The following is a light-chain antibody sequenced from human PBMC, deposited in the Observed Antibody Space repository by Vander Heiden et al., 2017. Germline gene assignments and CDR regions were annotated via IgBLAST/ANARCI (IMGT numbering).Light chain of an antibody. CDR3: QQRSNGPPVSLT. V-gene: IGKV3-11*01. CDR2: DAS. J-gene: IGKJ4*01. CDR1: QSVSSY. Sequence: EIVFTQSPATLSLSPGERATLSCRASQSVSSYLAWYQQKPGQAPRLLIYDASNRATGIPARFSGSGSGTDFTLTISSLEPEEFAVYYCQQRSNGPPVSLTFGGGTKVEIK.